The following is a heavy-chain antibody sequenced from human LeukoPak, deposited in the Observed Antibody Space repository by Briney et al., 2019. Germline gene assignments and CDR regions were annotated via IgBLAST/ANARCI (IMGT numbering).Heavy chain of an antibody. Sequence: SVKVSCKASGGTFSSYAISWVRQAPGQGLEWMGRIIPILGIANYAQKFQGRVTITADKSTSTAYMELSSLRSEDTAVYYCARDTPQHYYDSSGPLEVYFDYWAREPWSPSPQ. J-gene: IGHJ4*02. CDR1: GGTFSSYA. D-gene: IGHD3-22*01. CDR3: ARDTPQHYYDSSGPLEVYFDY. V-gene: IGHV1-69*04. CDR2: IIPILGIA.